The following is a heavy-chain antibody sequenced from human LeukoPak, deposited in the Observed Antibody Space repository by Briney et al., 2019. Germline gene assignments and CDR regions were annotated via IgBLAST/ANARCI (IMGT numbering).Heavy chain of an antibody. CDR1: GVSFSGNY. V-gene: IGHV4-34*01. CDR3: ARGPVVVPAAIPFYYYYYYMDV. CDR2: INHSRTT. D-gene: IGHD2-2*01. J-gene: IGHJ6*03. Sequence: SETLSRTCAVYGVSFSGNYWSWIRQPPGKGVKWVGGINHSRTTNYNPSLKSRVTISVDTSKNQFSLKLSSVTAADTAVYYCARGPVVVPAAIPFYYYYYYMDVWGKGTTVTVSS.